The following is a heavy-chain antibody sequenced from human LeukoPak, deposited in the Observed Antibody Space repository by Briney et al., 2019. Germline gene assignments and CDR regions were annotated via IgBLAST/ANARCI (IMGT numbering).Heavy chain of an antibody. CDR1: GFAFSDYS. Sequence: PGGSLRLSCAASGFAFSDYSMSWVRQAPGKGLEWLSAISGSADGTYYTDSVKGRFTISRDNSKNTLYLQMNSLRAEDTAVYYCVKERDSRGYFDYWGQGTTVTVSS. J-gene: IGHJ4*03. V-gene: IGHV3-23*01. CDR2: ISGSADGT. CDR3: VKERDSRGYFDY. D-gene: IGHD3-22*01.